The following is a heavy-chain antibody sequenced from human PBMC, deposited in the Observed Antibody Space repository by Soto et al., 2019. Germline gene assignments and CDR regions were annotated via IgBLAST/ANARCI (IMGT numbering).Heavy chain of an antibody. CDR3: ARGSSGTPFDS. D-gene: IGHD3-22*01. V-gene: IGHV1-46*03. CDR2: INPSGGST. CDR1: GYTFTSYY. Sequence: ASVKVSCKASGYTFTSYYMHWVRQAPGQGLEWMGIINPSGGSTSYAQEFQGRVTMTRDTSTSTVYMELSSLRSDDTAVYYCARGSSGTPFDSWGQGTLVTVSS. J-gene: IGHJ4*02.